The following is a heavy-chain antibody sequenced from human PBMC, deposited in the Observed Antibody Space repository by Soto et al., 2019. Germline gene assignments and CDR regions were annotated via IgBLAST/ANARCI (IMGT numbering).Heavy chain of an antibody. J-gene: IGHJ4*02. V-gene: IGHV3-66*01. CDR2: IYSGGST. CDR3: ARAHRESGYDYWIFGDY. D-gene: IGHD5-12*01. CDR1: GFTVSSNY. Sequence: GGSLRLSCAASGFTVSSNYMSWVRQAPGKGLEWVSVIYSGGSTYYADSVKGRFTISRDNSKNTLYLQMNSLRAEDTAVYYCARAHRESGYDYWIFGDYWGQGTLVTVSS.